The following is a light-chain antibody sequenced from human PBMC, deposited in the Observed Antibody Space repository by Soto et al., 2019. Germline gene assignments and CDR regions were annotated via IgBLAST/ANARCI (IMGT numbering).Light chain of an antibody. CDR2: KAS. V-gene: IGKV1-5*03. J-gene: IGKJ1*01. CDR1: QSVGVW. Sequence: DIQMTQSPSTLSASVGDRVTITCRASQSVGVWLAWYQQKPGKAPKLLIYKASTLESGVPSNFSGSGSGTEFTLSISSLQPEDFATYYCQQYNTYTWTFGQGTKVDIK. CDR3: QQYNTYTWT.